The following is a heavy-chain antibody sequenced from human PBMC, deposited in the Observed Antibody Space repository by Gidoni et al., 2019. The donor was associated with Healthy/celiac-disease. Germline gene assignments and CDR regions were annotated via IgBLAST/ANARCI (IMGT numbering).Heavy chain of an antibody. V-gene: IGHV4-59*01. CDR3: ARGGQGYSYGEEEGFDY. Sequence: QVQLQESGPGLVKPSETLSLTCTVSVGSISRYYWSWIRQPPGKGLDWIGYLYYIRSTNENPSLKSRVTISVDTSKNQFSLKLSSVTAADTAVYYCARGGQGYSYGEEEGFDYWGQGTLVTVSS. J-gene: IGHJ4*02. D-gene: IGHD5-18*01. CDR1: VGSISRYY. CDR2: LYYIRST.